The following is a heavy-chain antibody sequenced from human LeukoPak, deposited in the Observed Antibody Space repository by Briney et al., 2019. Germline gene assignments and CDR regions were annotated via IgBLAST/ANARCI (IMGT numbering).Heavy chain of an antibody. D-gene: IGHD3-22*01. Sequence: GSLRLSCAASGFTFSSYWMSWVRQAPGKGLEWVANIKQDGSEKYYVDSVKGRFTISRDNAKNSLYLQVNSLRAEDTAVYYCARAAPHYYDSSGLDAFDTWGQGTMVTVSS. V-gene: IGHV3-7*01. J-gene: IGHJ3*02. CDR1: GFTFSSYW. CDR3: ARAAPHYYDSSGLDAFDT. CDR2: IKQDGSEK.